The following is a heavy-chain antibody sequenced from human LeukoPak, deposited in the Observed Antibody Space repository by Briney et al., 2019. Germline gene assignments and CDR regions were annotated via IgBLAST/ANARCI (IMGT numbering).Heavy chain of an antibody. CDR1: GFTFSSYG. CDR2: ISYDGSNK. V-gene: IGHV3-30*18. J-gene: IGHJ4*02. Sequence: GSLRLSCAASGFTFSSYGMHWVRQAPGKGLEWVAVISYDGSNKYYADSVKGRFTISRDNSKNTLYLQMSSLRAEDTAVYYCAKDTAAYSSGWSIDYWGQGTLVAVSS. CDR3: AKDTAAYSSGWSIDY. D-gene: IGHD6-19*01.